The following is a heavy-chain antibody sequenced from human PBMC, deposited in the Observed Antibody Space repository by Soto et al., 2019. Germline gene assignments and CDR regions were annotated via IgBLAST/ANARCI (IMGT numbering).Heavy chain of an antibody. V-gene: IGHV3-53*01. CDR1: GFTVSNNY. CDR2: IYSGGYT. CDR3: APHPGGGGY. J-gene: IGHJ4*02. Sequence: EVQLVESGGGLIQPGGSLRLSCAVSGFTVSNNYMSWVRQAPGKGLEGVSVIYSGGYTAYGDSVKGRFTISRDNSKNTLFLKMKMRGAAALGFVYGAPHPGGGGYWGQGTLVTVSS. D-gene: IGHD3-10*01.